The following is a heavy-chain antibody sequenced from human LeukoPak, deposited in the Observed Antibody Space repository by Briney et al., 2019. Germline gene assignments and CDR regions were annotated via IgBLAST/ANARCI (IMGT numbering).Heavy chain of an antibody. J-gene: IGHJ6*02. CDR2: INTNTGNP. CDR1: GCTFTSYA. Sequence: ASVTVSCTASGCTFTSYAMNWVRQAPGQGLEWMGWINTNTGNPTYAQGFTGRFVFSLDTSVSTAYLQISSLKAEDTAVYYCARLNDIWGPPDGMDVWGQGTTVTVSS. CDR3: ARLNDIWGPPDGMDV. V-gene: IGHV7-4-1*02. D-gene: IGHD3-9*01.